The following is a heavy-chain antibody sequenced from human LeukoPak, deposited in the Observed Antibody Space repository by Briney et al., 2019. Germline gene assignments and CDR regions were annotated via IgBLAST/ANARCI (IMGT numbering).Heavy chain of an antibody. CDR3: AREGQWLATYYMDV. CDR2: IYTSGST. J-gene: IGHJ6*03. Sequence: SETLSLTCTVSGGSISSYYWSWIRQPAGKGLEWIGRIYTSGSTNYNPSLESRVTMSVDTSKNQFSLKLSSVTAADTAVYYCAREGQWLATYYMDVWGKGTTVTVSS. D-gene: IGHD6-19*01. CDR1: GGSISSYY. V-gene: IGHV4-4*07.